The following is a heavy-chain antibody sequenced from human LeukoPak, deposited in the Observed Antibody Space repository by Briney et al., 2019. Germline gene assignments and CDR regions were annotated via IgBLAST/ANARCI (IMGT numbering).Heavy chain of an antibody. CDR3: AREYYGDYDPSWFDP. CDR1: GGSFSGYY. Sequence: TSETLSLTCAVYGGSFSGYYWSWIRQPPGKGLEWIGEINHSGSTNYNPSLKSRVTISVDTSKNQFSLKLSSVTAADTAVYYCAREYYGDYDPSWFDPWGQGTLVTVSS. J-gene: IGHJ5*02. V-gene: IGHV4-34*01. CDR2: INHSGST. D-gene: IGHD4-17*01.